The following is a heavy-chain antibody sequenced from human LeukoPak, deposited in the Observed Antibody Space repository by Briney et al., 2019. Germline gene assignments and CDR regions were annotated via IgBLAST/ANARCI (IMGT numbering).Heavy chain of an antibody. CDR2: INPKTGGI. D-gene: IGHD3-22*01. V-gene: IGHV1-2*02. J-gene: IGHJ5*02. CDR1: GYTFSDNY. Sequence: GASVKVSCKASGYTFSDNYINWARQAPGQGPEWLGWINPKTGGIKYAQKFEGRVTMTRDTSISTAYMELTRLRSDDTAVYYCARGSYDDTNGCYYDWFDPWGQGTLVTVSS. CDR3: ARGSYDDTNGCYYDWFDP.